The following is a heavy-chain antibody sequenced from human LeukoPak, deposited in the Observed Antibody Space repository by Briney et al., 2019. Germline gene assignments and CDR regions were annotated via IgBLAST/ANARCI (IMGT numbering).Heavy chain of an antibody. Sequence: GGSLRLSCAASGFTFRNASMGWVRQAPGKGLEWVGRIKSKTDGGTIDYAAPVKGRFTISRDDSKNTLYLQMNSLKTEDTAVYFCAHRDTTMVRVDYWGQGTLVTVSS. CDR3: AHRDTTMVRVDY. J-gene: IGHJ4*02. V-gene: IGHV3-15*01. CDR1: GFTFRNAS. CDR2: IKSKTDGGTI. D-gene: IGHD5-18*01.